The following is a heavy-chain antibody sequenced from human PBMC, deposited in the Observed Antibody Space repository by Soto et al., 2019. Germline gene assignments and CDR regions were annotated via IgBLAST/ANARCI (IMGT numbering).Heavy chain of an antibody. CDR3: ARDHSGRLSEFDY. V-gene: IGHV6-1*01. CDR1: VDSVSSKSAT. J-gene: IGHJ4*02. Sequence: SQTLSLTCAISVDSVSSKSATWNWIRQSPSRGLEWLGRTYYRSKWYNDYAVFVKSRITINPDTSKNQFSLQLKSVTPDDTAVNYCARDHSGRLSEFDYWGQGTLVTVSS. CDR2: TYYRSKWYN. D-gene: IGHD6-19*01.